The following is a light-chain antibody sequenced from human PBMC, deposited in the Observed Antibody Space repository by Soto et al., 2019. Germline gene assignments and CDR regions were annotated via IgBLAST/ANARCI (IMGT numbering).Light chain of an antibody. V-gene: IGLV2-23*02. J-gene: IGLJ1*01. CDR1: SSDVGSYNL. Sequence: QSVLTQPASVSGSPGQSITISCTGTSSDVGSYNLVSWYQQHPGKAPKLMIYEVSKRPPGVSNRFSGSKSGNTASLTISGLQAEDEADYYCCSYAGSSLYVFGTGTKVTVL. CDR2: EVS. CDR3: CSYAGSSLYV.